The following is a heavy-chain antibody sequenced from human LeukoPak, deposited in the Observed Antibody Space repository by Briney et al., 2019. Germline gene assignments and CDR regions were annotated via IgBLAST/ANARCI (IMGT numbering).Heavy chain of an antibody. V-gene: IGHV3-30*02. D-gene: IGHD2-15*01. Sequence: GGSLRLSCAASGFTFSSYGMHWVRQAPGKGLEGVAFIRYDGSNKYYADSVKGRFTISRDNSKNTLYLQMNSLRAEDTAVYYCAKDLGSTYYFDYWGQGTLVTVSS. CDR3: AKDLGSTYYFDY. CDR2: IRYDGSNK. CDR1: GFTFSSYG. J-gene: IGHJ4*02.